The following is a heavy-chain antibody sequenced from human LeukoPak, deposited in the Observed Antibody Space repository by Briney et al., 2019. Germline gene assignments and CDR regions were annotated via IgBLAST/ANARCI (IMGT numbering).Heavy chain of an antibody. CDR1: GGSISSYY. CDR2: IYYSGTT. J-gene: IGHJ4*02. Sequence: SETLSLTCTVSGGSISSYYWSWIRQPPGKGLEWIGYIYYSGTTDYNPSLKSRVTISVDTSNNQFSLKVISVTAADTAVYYCARSSGTYRSFVYRGQGTLVTVSS. CDR3: ARSSGTYRSFVY. V-gene: IGHV4-59*01. D-gene: IGHD1-26*01.